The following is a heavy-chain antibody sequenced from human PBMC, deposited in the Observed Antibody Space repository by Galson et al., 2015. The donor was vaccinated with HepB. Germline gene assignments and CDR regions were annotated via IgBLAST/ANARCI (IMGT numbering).Heavy chain of an antibody. J-gene: IGHJ4*02. CDR2: IIPILGIA. D-gene: IGHD6-13*01. Sequence: SVKVSCKASGGTFSSSTISWVRRAPGQGLEWMGRIIPILGIANYAQKFQGRVTITADKFTSTAYMELSSLRSEDTAVYYCARYWIAAGPTSDYWGQGTLVTVSS. CDR3: ARYWIAAGPTSDY. V-gene: IGHV1-69*02. CDR1: GGTFSSST.